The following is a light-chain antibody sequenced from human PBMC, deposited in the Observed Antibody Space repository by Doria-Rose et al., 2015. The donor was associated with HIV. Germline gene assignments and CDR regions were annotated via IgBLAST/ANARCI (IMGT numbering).Light chain of an antibody. J-gene: IGKJ3*01. Sequence: DIQVTQSPESLGMSLGERATLNCKFNQSLLYTSKNYLAWYQQKPGQPPTLLIYWASTRQSGVPARFSGSGSGTDFTLTISSLEAEDVAVYYCQQYYDTPSFGPGTTVDIK. CDR2: WAS. V-gene: IGKV4-1*01. CDR3: QQYYDTPS. CDR1: QSLLYTSKNY.